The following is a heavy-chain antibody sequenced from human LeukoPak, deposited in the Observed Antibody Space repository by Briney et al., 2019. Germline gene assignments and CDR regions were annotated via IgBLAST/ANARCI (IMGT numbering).Heavy chain of an antibody. J-gene: IGHJ4*02. V-gene: IGHV3-23*01. CDR2: STGSGGNT. D-gene: IGHD3-9*01. CDR1: GFTFSNYA. Sequence: GASLRLSCAASGFTFSNYAMSSVRQAPWKGLEGVSASTGSGGNTYYADSVKGRFTISRDNYKNKVFLQMKSLRAEDTAVYYCAKWGDYDVLTGYYVSDYWGREPWSSSPQ. CDR3: AKWGDYDVLTGYYVSDY.